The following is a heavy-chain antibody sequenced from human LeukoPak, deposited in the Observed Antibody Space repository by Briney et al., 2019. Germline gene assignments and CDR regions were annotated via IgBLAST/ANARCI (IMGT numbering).Heavy chain of an antibody. Sequence: KTSETLSLTCTVSGGSISSSSYYWGWIRQPPGKGLEWIGSIYHSGSTYYNPSLKSRVTISVDTSKNQFSLKLSSVTAADTAVYYCARDISLGYCSSTSCVMGAFDIWGQGTMVTVSS. CDR3: ARDISLGYCSSTSCVMGAFDI. CDR2: IYHSGST. J-gene: IGHJ3*02. CDR1: GGSISSSSYY. D-gene: IGHD2-2*01. V-gene: IGHV4-39*07.